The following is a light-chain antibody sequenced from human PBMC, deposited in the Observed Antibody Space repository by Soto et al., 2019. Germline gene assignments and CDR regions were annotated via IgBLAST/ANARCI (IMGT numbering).Light chain of an antibody. CDR1: SSDVGAYNS. CDR3: SSYTTSVTYV. V-gene: IGLV2-14*01. CDR2: DVS. J-gene: IGLJ1*01. Sequence: QSVLTQPASVSGSPGQSILISCTGTSSDVGAYNSVSWYQQHPGKAPKLIIYDVSTRPSGISDRFSGSKSGNTASLTISGLQAEDESDYYCSSYTTSVTYVFGTGTKVTVL.